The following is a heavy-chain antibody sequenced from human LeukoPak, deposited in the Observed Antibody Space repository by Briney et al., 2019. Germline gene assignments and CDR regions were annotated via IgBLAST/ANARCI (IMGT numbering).Heavy chain of an antibody. CDR2: LIPIFGTA. CDR1: GGTFSSYA. D-gene: IGHD6-13*01. Sequence: ASVKVSCKASGGTFSSYAISWVRPAPGQGLEWMGGLIPIFGTANYAQKFQGRVTITADKSTSTAYMELSSLRSEETAVYHFARGHSSQGVPGWFDPWGQGALVTVSS. CDR3: ARGHSSQGVPGWFDP. J-gene: IGHJ5*02. V-gene: IGHV1-69*06.